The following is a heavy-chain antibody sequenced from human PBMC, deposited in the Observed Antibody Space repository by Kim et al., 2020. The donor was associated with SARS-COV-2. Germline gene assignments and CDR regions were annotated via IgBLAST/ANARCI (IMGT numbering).Heavy chain of an antibody. J-gene: IGHJ6*02. CDR1: GITFSNAW. CDR3: TTGPRCELLGYYYYGMEY. V-gene: IGHV3-15*01. Sequence: GGSLRLSCAASGITFSNAWMSCVRQAPGKGLEWVGRIKSKTDGGTTDYAAPVKGRFTISRDDSKNTLYLQMNSLKTEDTAVYYCTTGPRCELLGYYYYGMEYLGQGTRVAVSS. CDR2: IKSKTDGGTT. D-gene: IGHD1-26*01.